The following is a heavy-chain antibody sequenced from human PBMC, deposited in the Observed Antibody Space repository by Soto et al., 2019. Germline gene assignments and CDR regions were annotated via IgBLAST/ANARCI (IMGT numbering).Heavy chain of an antibody. CDR3: ARGPYCSSTSCYRRAYYYGMDV. V-gene: IGHV4-34*01. CDR1: GGSFSGYY. D-gene: IGHD2-2*02. J-gene: IGHJ6*02. Sequence: PSETLSLTCAVYGGSFSGYYWSWIRQPPGKGLEWIGEINHSGSTNYNPSLKSRVTISVDTSKNQFSLKLSSVTAADTAVYYCARGPYCSSTSCYRRAYYYGMDVWGQGTTVTVSS. CDR2: INHSGST.